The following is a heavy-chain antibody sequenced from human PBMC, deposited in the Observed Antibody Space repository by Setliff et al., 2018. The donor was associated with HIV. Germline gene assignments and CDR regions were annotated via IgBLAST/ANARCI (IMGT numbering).Heavy chain of an antibody. D-gene: IGHD2-8*01. V-gene: IGHV1-69*10. CDR3: AKGPNFEDAFDI. J-gene: IGHJ3*02. Sequence: SVKVSCKSSGGTFSNYAFSWVRQAPGQGLEWMGGLIPIVDITKSTRKFRDRVTFTADESTKTAQMELSGLTFEDTAVYYCAKGPNFEDAFDIWGQGTVVTVSS. CDR1: GGTFSNYA. CDR2: LIPIVDIT.